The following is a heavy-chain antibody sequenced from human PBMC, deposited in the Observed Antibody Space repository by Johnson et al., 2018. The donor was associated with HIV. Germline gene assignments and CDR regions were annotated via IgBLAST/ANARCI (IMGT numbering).Heavy chain of an antibody. V-gene: IGHV3-23*04. CDR2: ISGGEDDT. CDR3: ANSLLLDAFNI. J-gene: IGHJ3*02. CDR1: GFIFSNYW. Sequence: EVQLVESGGGLVQPGGSLRLSCAASGFIFSNYWMSWVRQAPGKGLEWVSFISGGEDDTYYADSVKGRFTISRDNSKTTLYLQMNSLRDEDTAVYYCANSLLLDAFNIWGQGTMVTVSS.